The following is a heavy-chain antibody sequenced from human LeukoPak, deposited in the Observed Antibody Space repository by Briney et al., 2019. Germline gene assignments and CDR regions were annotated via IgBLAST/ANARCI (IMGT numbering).Heavy chain of an antibody. CDR1: GFTFSSYA. V-gene: IGHV3-23*01. D-gene: IGHD3-22*01. Sequence: PGGSLRLSCAASGFTFSSYAMSWVRQAPGKGLECVSAISGSGGSTYYADSVKGRFTISRHNSKNTLYLQMNSLRAEDTAVSFCAKEWPRCNDCSGYYPYYFVYLGQRTIVTVSS. CDR2: ISGSGGST. J-gene: IGHJ4*02. CDR3: AKEWPRCNDCSGYYPYYFVY.